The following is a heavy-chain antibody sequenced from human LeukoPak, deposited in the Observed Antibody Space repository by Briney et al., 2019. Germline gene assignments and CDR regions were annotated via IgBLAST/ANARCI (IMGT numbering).Heavy chain of an antibody. Sequence: PGRSLRLSCAASGFNFQIYAMHWVRQAPGKGLEWVAIISYGGDNKYYADSVKGRFTISRDNSKSMLYLQMNGLRPEDTAVYYCSRDGPRDYDILTALDYWGQGTVVSVSS. D-gene: IGHD3-9*01. CDR1: GFNFQIYA. V-gene: IGHV3-30*04. J-gene: IGHJ4*02. CDR2: ISYGGDNK. CDR3: SRDGPRDYDILTALDY.